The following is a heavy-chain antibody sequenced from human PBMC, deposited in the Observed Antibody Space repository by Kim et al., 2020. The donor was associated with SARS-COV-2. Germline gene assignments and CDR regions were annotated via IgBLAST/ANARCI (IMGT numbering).Heavy chain of an antibody. D-gene: IGHD6-19*01. J-gene: IGHJ4*02. CDR3: ARDPYSSGWYDY. V-gene: IGHV1-3*01. Sequence: KYSQKFQGRVTITREASASTAYMELCSLRSEETAVYYCARDPYSSGWYDYWGQGTLVTVSS.